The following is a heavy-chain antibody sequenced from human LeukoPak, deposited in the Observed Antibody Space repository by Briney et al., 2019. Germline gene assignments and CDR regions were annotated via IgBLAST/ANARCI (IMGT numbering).Heavy chain of an antibody. V-gene: IGHV3-15*01. CDR3: ARVPKAGGYCSSTSCYHFDY. J-gene: IGHJ4*02. Sequence: PGGSLRLSCAASGFTFSSYSMNWVRQAPGKGLEWVGRIKSKTDGGTTDYAAPMKGRFTISRDDSKNTLYLQMNSLRAEDTAVYYCARVPKAGGYCSSTSCYHFDYWGQGTLVTVSS. D-gene: IGHD2-2*01. CDR1: GFTFSSYS. CDR2: IKSKTDGGTT.